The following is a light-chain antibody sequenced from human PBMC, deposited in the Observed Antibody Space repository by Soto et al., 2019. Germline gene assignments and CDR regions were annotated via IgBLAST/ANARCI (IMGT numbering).Light chain of an antibody. CDR3: QQHGTLPYT. V-gene: IGKV3-20*01. CDR1: QSLRSSY. J-gene: IGKJ2*01. Sequence: EVVLTQSPNTLSLSPGERATLSCWASQSLRSSYLAWYQRKPGQAPRLLMFGASRRATGIPDRFSGSGSGTDFILTISRLEPEDVAVYYCQQHGTLPYTFGQGTVLDIK. CDR2: GAS.